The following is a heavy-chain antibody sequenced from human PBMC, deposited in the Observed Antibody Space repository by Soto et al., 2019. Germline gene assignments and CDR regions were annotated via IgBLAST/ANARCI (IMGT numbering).Heavy chain of an antibody. J-gene: IGHJ5*02. D-gene: IGHD6-13*01. CDR2: ISSNSAYI. V-gene: IGHV3-21*01. CDR1: GFTFRSFT. CDR3: ARDASRDSSARGWFDP. Sequence: GGSLRLSCAASGFTFRSFTMNWVRQAPGKGLEWVSTISSNSAYIYYTDALRGRFTISRDNAKNSLHLQMNSLRAEDTAVYYCARDASRDSSARGWFDPWGPGTLVTVS.